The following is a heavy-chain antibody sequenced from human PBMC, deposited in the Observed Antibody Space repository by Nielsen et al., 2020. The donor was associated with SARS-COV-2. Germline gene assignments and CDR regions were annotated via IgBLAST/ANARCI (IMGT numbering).Heavy chain of an antibody. D-gene: IGHD5-18*01. J-gene: IGHJ4*02. V-gene: IGHV3-30*18. Sequence: GESLKISCAASGFTFSAYGMHWVRQTPANGLEWVAVISYDAVNVDYADSVKGRFTVSRDNSRNRLFLQMNSLRAEDTAVYYCAKEGIQLWLLDYWGQGTLVTVSS. CDR1: GFTFSAYG. CDR3: AKEGIQLWLLDY. CDR2: ISYDAVNV.